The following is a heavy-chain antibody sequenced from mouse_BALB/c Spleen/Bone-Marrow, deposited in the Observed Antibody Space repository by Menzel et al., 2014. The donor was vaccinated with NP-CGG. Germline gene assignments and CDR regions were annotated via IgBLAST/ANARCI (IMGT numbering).Heavy chain of an antibody. CDR1: GYTFTDYE. Sequence: VKVVDSGAELVRPGASVTLSCKASGYTFTDYEMHWVKQTPVHGLEWIGAIDPETGGTAYNQKFKGKATLTADKSSSTAYMELRSLTSEDSAVYYCTRSETGPFAYWGQGTLVTVSA. V-gene: IGHV1-15*01. D-gene: IGHD4-1*01. CDR3: TRSETGPFAY. CDR2: IDPETGGT. J-gene: IGHJ3*01.